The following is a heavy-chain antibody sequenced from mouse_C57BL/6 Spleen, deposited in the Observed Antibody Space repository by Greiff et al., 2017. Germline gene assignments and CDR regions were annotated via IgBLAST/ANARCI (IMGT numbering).Heavy chain of an antibody. D-gene: IGHD2-3*01. CDR2: IYPGSGST. V-gene: IGHV1-55*01. CDR1: GYTFTSYW. CDR3: APWLLYFDY. Sequence: QVQLQQPGAELVKPGASVKMSCKASGYTFTSYWITWVKQRPGQGLAWIGDIYPGSGSTNYNEKFKSKATLTVDTSSSPAYMQLSSLTSEDSAVYYCAPWLLYFDYWGQGTTLTVSS. J-gene: IGHJ2*01.